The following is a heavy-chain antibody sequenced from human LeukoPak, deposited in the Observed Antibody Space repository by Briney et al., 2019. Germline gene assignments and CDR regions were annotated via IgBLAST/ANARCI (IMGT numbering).Heavy chain of an antibody. V-gene: IGHV1-8*01. Sequence: ASVKVSCKASGYTFTCRDINWLRQATGQGLEWMGWMNPNSGKTGYAQKFQGRVTITRNTSISTAYKGLSSLRSADTAVYYCARGPPYSNYRSYYYYYMDVWGKGTTVTVSS. CDR1: GYTFTCRD. D-gene: IGHD4-11*01. CDR3: ARGPPYSNYRSYYYYYMDV. J-gene: IGHJ6*03. CDR2: MNPNSGKT.